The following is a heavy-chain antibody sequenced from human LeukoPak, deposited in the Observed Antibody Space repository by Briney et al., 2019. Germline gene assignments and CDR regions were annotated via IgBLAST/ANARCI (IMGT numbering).Heavy chain of an antibody. CDR1: GGSFSGYY. Sequence: SETLSLTCAVYGGSFSGYYWSWIRQPPGKGLEWIGEINHSGSTNYNPSLKSRVTISVDTSKNQFPLKLSSVTAADTAVYYCARGLYCSGGSCYFGYWGQGTLVTVSS. CDR3: ARGLYCSGGSCYFGY. J-gene: IGHJ4*02. CDR2: INHSGST. V-gene: IGHV4-34*01. D-gene: IGHD2-15*01.